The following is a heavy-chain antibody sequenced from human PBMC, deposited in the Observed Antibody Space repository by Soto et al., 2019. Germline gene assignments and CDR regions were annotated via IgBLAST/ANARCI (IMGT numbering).Heavy chain of an antibody. CDR2: INAGNGNT. V-gene: IGHV1-3*01. J-gene: IGHJ4*02. Sequence: ASAKVSCKASGYTFTSYAMHWVRQAPGQRLEWMGWINAGNGNTKYSQKFQGRVTITRDTSASTAYMELSSLGSEDTAVYYCARVIGYYSFIDYWGQGTLVTVSS. CDR3: ARVIGYYSFIDY. D-gene: IGHD3-22*01. CDR1: GYTFTSYA.